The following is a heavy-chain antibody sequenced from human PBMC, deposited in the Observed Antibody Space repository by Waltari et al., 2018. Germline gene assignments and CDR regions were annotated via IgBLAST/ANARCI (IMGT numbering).Heavy chain of an antibody. D-gene: IGHD5-12*01. J-gene: IGHJ4*02. CDR3: ARDVEMATIQPFW. V-gene: IGHV3-30-3*01. CDR1: GFTFSSYA. CDR2: ISYDGSNK. Sequence: QVQLVESGGGVVQPGRSLRLSCAASGFTFSSYAMHWVRQAPGKVLEWVAVISYDGSNKYYADSVKGRFTISRDNSKNTLYLQMNSLRAEDTAVYYCARDVEMATIQPFWWGQGTLVTVSS.